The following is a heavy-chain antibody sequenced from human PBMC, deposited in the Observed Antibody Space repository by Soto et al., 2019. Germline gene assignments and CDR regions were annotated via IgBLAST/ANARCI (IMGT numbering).Heavy chain of an antibody. Sequence: PSDTLSLTCTVSGGSISSGDYYWSWIRQPPGKGLEWIGYIYYSGSTYYNPSLKGRVTISVDTSKNQFSLKVSSVTAADTAVYYCAVVDSTGNWFDPWGEGALVTVSS. J-gene: IGHJ5*02. CDR2: IYYSGST. CDR3: AVVDSTGNWFDP. D-gene: IGHD6-25*01. V-gene: IGHV4-30-4*02. CDR1: GGSISSGDYY.